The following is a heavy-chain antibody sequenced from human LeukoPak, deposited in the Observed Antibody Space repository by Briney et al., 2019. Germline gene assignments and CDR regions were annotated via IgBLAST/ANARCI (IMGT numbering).Heavy chain of an antibody. Sequence: PGGSLRLSCAASGFTFSSYSMNWVRQAPGKGLEWVSSISSSSSYIYYADSVKGRFTISRDNAKNSLYLQMNSLRAEDTAVYYCARDFLDSGHGDWFDPWGQGTQVTVSS. CDR1: GFTFSSYS. V-gene: IGHV3-21*01. CDR3: ARDFLDSGHGDWFDP. D-gene: IGHD5-12*01. CDR2: ISSSSSYI. J-gene: IGHJ5*02.